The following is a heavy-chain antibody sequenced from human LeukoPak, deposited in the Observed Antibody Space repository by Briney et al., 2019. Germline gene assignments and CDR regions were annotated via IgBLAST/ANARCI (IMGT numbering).Heavy chain of an antibody. J-gene: IGHJ4*02. Sequence: ASVKVSCKASGYTFTSYYMHWVRQAPGQGLEWMGIINPSGGSTSCAQKFQGRVTMTRDTSTSTVYMELSSLRSEDTAVYYCAREGATVTTLDYWGQGTLVTVSS. CDR3: AREGATVTTLDY. CDR1: GYTFTSYY. D-gene: IGHD4-11*01. V-gene: IGHV1-46*01. CDR2: INPSGGST.